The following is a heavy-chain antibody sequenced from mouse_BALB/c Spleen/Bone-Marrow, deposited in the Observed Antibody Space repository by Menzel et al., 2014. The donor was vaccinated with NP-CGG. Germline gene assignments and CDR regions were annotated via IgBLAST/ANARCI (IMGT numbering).Heavy chain of an antibody. V-gene: IGHV14-3*02. CDR3: ARNYGYGKSFAY. CDR2: IDPANGNT. D-gene: IGHD2-2*01. Sequence: VQLKQSGAELVKPGASVKLSCTASGFNIKDTYMHWVKQGPEQGLEWIGRIDPANGNTKYDPKFQGKATITADTSSNTAYLQLSSLTSEDTAVYYCARNYGYGKSFAYWGQGTLVTVSA. J-gene: IGHJ3*01. CDR1: GFNIKDTY.